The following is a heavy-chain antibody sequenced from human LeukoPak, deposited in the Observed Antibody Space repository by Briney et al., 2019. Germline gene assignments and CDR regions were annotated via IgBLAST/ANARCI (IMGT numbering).Heavy chain of an antibody. Sequence: GGSLRLSCEASGFTFIDHYMAWVRQAPGKGPEWVGRTTNKANSYTTEYAASVKGRFTISRDDSKNSLYLQMNSLKTEDTAVYYCARDHYGVQYYYWGQGTLVTVSS. J-gene: IGHJ4*02. CDR2: TTNKANSYTT. CDR3: ARDHYGVQYYY. D-gene: IGHD4-17*01. V-gene: IGHV3-72*01. CDR1: GFTFIDHY.